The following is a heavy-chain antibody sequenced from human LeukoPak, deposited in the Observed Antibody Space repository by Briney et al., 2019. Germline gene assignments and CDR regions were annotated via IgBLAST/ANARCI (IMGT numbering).Heavy chain of an antibody. D-gene: IGHD5-12*01. CDR1: GYTFTSYS. CDR2: ISAYNGNT. J-gene: IGHJ4*02. Sequence: GASVKVSCKASGYTFTSYSISWVRQAPGQGLEWMGWISAYNGNTIYAQKLQGRVTMTTDTSTSTAYMELRSLRSDDTAVYYCARDRERVVATMGYYWGQGTLVTVSS. CDR3: ARDRERVVATMGYY. V-gene: IGHV1-18*01.